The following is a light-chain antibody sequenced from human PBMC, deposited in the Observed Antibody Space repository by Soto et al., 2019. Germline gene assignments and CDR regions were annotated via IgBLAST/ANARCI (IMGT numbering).Light chain of an antibody. J-gene: IGKJ1*01. CDR3: QQYGSSTET. CDR2: GAS. Sequence: EIVLTQSPGTLSLSPRERATLSCRATQSVSSSSLAWYQQKPGQAPRLLIYGASSRATGIPDRFSGSGSGTDFTLTISRLEPEDFAVYYCQQYGSSTETFGQGTKVDIK. CDR1: QSVSSSS. V-gene: IGKV3-20*01.